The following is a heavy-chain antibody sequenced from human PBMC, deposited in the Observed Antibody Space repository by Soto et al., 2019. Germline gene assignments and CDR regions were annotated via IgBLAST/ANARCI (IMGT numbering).Heavy chain of an antibody. V-gene: IGHV2-5*02. D-gene: IGHD3-16*01. CDR3: VHKGEGDRILDF. J-gene: IGHJ4*02. CDR2: IYWDDAK. CDR1: GFSLNTRGVG. Sequence: QITLKESGPTLVKPTQTLTLTCTFSGFSLNTRGVGVGWIRQPPGKALEWLTLIYWDDAKEYSPSLKSRLTITKDTSKTQVVLIMTTMDPVDTATYYCVHKGEGDRILDFWGQGALVTVSS.